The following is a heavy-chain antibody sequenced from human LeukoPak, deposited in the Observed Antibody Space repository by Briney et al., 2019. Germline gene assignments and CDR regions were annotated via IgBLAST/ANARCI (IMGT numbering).Heavy chain of an antibody. CDR3: ARGFGDWGLSWFDP. D-gene: IGHD3-10*01. CDR2: IYYSGSA. CDR1: GGSVSSGSYY. V-gene: IGHV4-61*01. J-gene: IGHJ5*02. Sequence: SETLSLTCTVSGGSVSSGSYYWSWIRQPPGKGLGWIGYIYYSGSAKYNPSLKSRVTISVDTSKNQFSLKLSSVTAADTAVYYCARGFGDWGLSWFDPWGQGTLVTVSS.